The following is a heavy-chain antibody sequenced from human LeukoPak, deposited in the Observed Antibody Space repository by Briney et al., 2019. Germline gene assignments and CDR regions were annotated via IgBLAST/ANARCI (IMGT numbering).Heavy chain of an antibody. CDR1: GLTISNYW. CDR2: INSDGSGT. D-gene: IGHD4-23*01. CDR3: AKGGTTVVDY. J-gene: IGHJ4*02. Sequence: GGSLRLSCAASGLTISNYWMHWVRQAPGKGLLWVARINSDGSGTTYADSVKGRVTISRDNAKNTLYLQMNSLRDEDTAVYYCAKGGTTVVDYWGQGTLDTVSS. V-gene: IGHV3-74*01.